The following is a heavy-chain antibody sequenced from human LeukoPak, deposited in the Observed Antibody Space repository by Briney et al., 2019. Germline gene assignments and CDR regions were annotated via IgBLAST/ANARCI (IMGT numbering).Heavy chain of an antibody. J-gene: IGHJ3*02. CDR3: ARDANYHVSSDYYDAFDI. D-gene: IGHD3-22*01. V-gene: IGHV3-7*01. Sequence: GGSLRLSCAASGFTFSSYWMSWARQAPGKGREGGANINQDGSEKYYVDSVKGRFTISRDNAKNSLYLQMNSLRAEDTAVYYCARDANYHVSSDYYDAFDIWGQGTMVTVSS. CDR1: GFTFSSYW. CDR2: INQDGSEK.